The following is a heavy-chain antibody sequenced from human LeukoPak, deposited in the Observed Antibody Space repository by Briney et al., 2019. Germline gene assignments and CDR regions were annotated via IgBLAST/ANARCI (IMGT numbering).Heavy chain of an antibody. Sequence: PGGSLRLSCAASGFAFDDYAMHWVRQAPGKGLQWISSINWVGDTSSYADSVKGRFTVSRDNSKNTLYLQMNSLRAEDTAVYYCAKDVGGYCSSTSCYKGLVAFDIWGQGTMVTVSS. D-gene: IGHD2-2*02. CDR3: AKDVGGYCSSTSCYKGLVAFDI. CDR2: INWVGDTS. J-gene: IGHJ3*02. CDR1: GFAFDDYA. V-gene: IGHV3-43D*03.